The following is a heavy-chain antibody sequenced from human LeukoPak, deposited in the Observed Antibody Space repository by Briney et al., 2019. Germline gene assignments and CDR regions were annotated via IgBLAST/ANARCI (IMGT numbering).Heavy chain of an antibody. V-gene: IGHV4-4*07. D-gene: IGHD6-13*01. J-gene: IGHJ5*02. CDR3: AKTGAGYSSSWYRDWFDP. CDR2: IYTSGST. Sequence: SETLSLACTVSGGSISSYYWSWIRQPAGKGLEWTGRIYTSGSTNYNPSLKSRVTISEDTSKNLFSLKLSSVTAADTAVYYCAKTGAGYSSSWYRDWFDPWGQGTLVTVSS. CDR1: GGSISSYY.